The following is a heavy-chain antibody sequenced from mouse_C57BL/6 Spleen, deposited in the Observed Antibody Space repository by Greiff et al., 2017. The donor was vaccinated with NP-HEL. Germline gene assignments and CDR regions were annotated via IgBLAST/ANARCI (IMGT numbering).Heavy chain of an antibody. D-gene: IGHD4-1*01. CDR1: GYTFTYYY. CDR2: INPNNGGT. V-gene: IGHV1-26*01. J-gene: IGHJ3*01. CDR3: ARDWDETY. Sequence: EVQLQQSGPELVKPGASVKISCKASGYTFTYYYMNWVKQSHGKSLEWIGDINPNNGGTSYNQKFKGKATLTVDKSSSTAYMELRSLTSEDSAVYYCARDWDETYWGQGTLVTVSA.